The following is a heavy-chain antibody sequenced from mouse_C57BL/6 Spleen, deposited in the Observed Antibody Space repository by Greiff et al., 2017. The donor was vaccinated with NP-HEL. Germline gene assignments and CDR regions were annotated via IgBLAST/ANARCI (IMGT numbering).Heavy chain of an antibody. Sequence: EVHLVESGPVLVKPGASVKMSCKASGYTFTDYYMNWVKQSHGKSLEWIGVINPYNGGTSYNQKFKGKATLTVDKSSSTAYMELNSLTSEDSAVYYCARRAVVPPFDYWGQGTTLTVSS. CDR2: INPYNGGT. CDR3: ARRAVVPPFDY. V-gene: IGHV1-19*01. CDR1: GYTFTDYY. J-gene: IGHJ2*01. D-gene: IGHD1-1*01.